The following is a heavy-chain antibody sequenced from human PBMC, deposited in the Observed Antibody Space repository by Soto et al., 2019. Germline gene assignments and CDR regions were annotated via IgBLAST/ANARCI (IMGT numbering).Heavy chain of an antibody. CDR1: GFTFXSYS. CDR3: AKDVLFRFDY. J-gene: IGHJ4*02. D-gene: IGHD3-10*02. V-gene: IGHV3-23*01. CDR2: ISGSGGST. Sequence: LRLSCAASGFTFXSYSMSWVRQAPGKGLEWVSAISGSGGSTYYADSVKGRFTISRDNSKNTLYLQMNSLRAEDTAVYYCAKDVLFRFDYWGQGTLVTVSS.